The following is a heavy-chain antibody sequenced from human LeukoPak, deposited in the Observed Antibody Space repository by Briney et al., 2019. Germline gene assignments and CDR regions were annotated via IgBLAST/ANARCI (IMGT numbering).Heavy chain of an antibody. Sequence: PGGSLRLSCAASGFAFSSYAMSWVRQAPGKGLEWVSGLSGRGSTTYDADSVKGRFTISRDNSKKTLYLQVNSLRAEDTAMYFCAREGRYSSTWYRGWYFDYWGQGTLVTVSS. D-gene: IGHD6-13*01. V-gene: IGHV3-23*01. CDR2: LSGRGSTT. CDR1: GFAFSSYA. CDR3: AREGRYSSTWYRGWYFDY. J-gene: IGHJ4*02.